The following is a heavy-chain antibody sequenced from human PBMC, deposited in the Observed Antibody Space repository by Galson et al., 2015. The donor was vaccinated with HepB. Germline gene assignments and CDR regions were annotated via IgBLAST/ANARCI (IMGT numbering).Heavy chain of an antibody. CDR2: IWYDGSNK. Sequence: SLRLSCAASGFTFSSYGMHWVRQAPGKGLEWVAVIWYDGSNKYYADSVKGRFTISRDNSKNTLYLQMNSLRAEDTAVYYCARDQRGYSYGYVPDYWGQGTLVTVSS. J-gene: IGHJ4*02. CDR3: ARDQRGYSYGYVPDY. V-gene: IGHV3-33*01. D-gene: IGHD5-18*01. CDR1: GFTFSSYG.